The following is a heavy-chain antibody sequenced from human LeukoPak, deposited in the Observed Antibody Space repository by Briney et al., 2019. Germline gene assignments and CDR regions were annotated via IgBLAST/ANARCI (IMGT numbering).Heavy chain of an antibody. V-gene: IGHV4-38-2*02. D-gene: IGHD3-10*01. J-gene: IGHJ5*02. Sequence: PSETLSLTCTVSGYSISSGYYWGWIRQPPGKGLEWIGSIYHSESTYYNPSLKSRVTISVDTSKNQFSLRLSSVTAADTAIYYCARKLYVVREVTFLNWFDPWGQGTLVTVSS. CDR2: IYHSEST. CDR3: ARKLYVVREVTFLNWFDP. CDR1: GYSISSGYY.